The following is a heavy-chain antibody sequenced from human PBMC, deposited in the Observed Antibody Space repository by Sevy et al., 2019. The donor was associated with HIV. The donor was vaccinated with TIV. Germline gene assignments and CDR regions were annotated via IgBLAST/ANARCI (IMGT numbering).Heavy chain of an antibody. CDR2: ISYDGSNK. CDR1: GFTFSSYG. J-gene: IGHJ6*02. CDR3: AKDGGSDSSSWYYYYYGMDV. D-gene: IGHD6-13*01. V-gene: IGHV3-30*18. Sequence: GGSLRLSCAASGFTFSSYGMHWVRQAPGKGLEWVAVISYDGSNKYYADSVKGRFTISRDNSKNTLYLQMNSLRAEDTAVYYSAKDGGSDSSSWYYYYYGMDVWGQGTTVTVSS.